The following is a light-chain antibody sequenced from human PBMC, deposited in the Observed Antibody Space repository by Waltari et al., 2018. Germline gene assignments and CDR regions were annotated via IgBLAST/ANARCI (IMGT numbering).Light chain of an antibody. CDR2: GNS. CDR1: SSNIGAGSA. J-gene: IGLJ2*01. CDR3: QSYDSSLSGGV. Sequence: QSVLTQPPSVSGAPGQRVTISCTGSSSNIGAGSAVPWYQQLPGTAPKLLLYGNSNRPSGVPDRFSGSKSGTSASLAITGLQAEDEADYYCQSYDSSLSGGVFGGGTKLTVL. V-gene: IGLV1-40*01.